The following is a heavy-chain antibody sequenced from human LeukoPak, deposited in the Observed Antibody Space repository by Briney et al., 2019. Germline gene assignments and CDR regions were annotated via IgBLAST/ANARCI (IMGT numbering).Heavy chain of an antibody. CDR1: GFTFSSYG. V-gene: IGHV3-23*01. CDR2: ISGSGGST. J-gene: IGHJ6*03. Sequence: PGGSLRLSCAASGFTFSSYGMSWVRQAPGKGLEWVSAISGSGGSTYYADSVKGRFTISRDNSKNTLYLQMNSLRAEDTAVYYCAKDVQGSGSYQDLWGQYYYYYMDVWGKGTTVTISS. CDR3: AKDVQGSGSYQDLWGQYYYYYMDV. D-gene: IGHD3-10*01.